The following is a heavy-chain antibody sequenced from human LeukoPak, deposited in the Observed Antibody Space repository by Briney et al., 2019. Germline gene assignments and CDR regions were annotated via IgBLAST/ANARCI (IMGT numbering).Heavy chain of an antibody. CDR2: IYYSGST. D-gene: IGHD6-13*01. CDR3: ARQIRIAAAGGCYYGMDV. J-gene: IGHJ6*02. CDR1: GGSISSSSYY. Sequence: PSETLSLTCTVSGGSISSSSYYWGWIRQPPGKGLEWIGSIYYSGSTYYNPSLKSRVTISVDTSKNQFSLKLSSVTAADTAVYYCARQIRIAAAGGCYYGMDVWGQGTTVTVSS. V-gene: IGHV4-39*01.